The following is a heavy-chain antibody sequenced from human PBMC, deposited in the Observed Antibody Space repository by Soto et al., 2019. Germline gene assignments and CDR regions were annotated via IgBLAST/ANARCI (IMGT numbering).Heavy chain of an antibody. CDR2: IIPIFGTA. D-gene: IGHD3-9*01. CDR1: GGTFSSYA. V-gene: IGHV1-69*13. CDR3: ARVDDILTGYYPDYYYYGMDV. J-gene: IGHJ6*02. Sequence: SVKVSWKASGGTFSSYAISWVRQAPGQGLEWMGGIIPIFGTANYAQKFQGRVTITADESTSTAYIELSSLRSEDTAVYYCARVDDILTGYYPDYYYYGMDVWGQGTTVTVSS.